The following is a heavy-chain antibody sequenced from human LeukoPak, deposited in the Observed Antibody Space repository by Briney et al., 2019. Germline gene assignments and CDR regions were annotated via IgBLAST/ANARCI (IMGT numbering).Heavy chain of an antibody. J-gene: IGHJ4*02. CDR2: ISDIGSI. V-gene: IGHV4-59*08. D-gene: IGHD2/OR15-2a*01. CDR3: AGHHPRNTVDF. CDR1: GGSISSYY. Sequence: SATLSLTCTVSGGSISSYYWSWIRQPPGKGLEWIAYISDIGSINYNPSLKSRVTISLDTSKNQFSLKLSSVTAADTAVYYCAGHHPRNTVDFWGQGTLVAVSS.